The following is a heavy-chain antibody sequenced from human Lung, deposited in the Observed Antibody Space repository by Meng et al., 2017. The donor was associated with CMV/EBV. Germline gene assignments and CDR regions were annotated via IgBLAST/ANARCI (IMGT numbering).Heavy chain of an antibody. V-gene: IGHV1-2*02. D-gene: IGHD7-27*01. CDR2: IHPHRGDT. Sequence: SVXVSCKASGYTFTAHYFHWVRQAPGQGLEWMGWIHPHRGDTNYAQQFQGRVTLTRDTSINTGYMELTRLTSDDTAVYYCARDNNWGLDYWGQGTLVTVSS. J-gene: IGHJ4*02. CDR3: ARDNNWGLDY. CDR1: GYTFTAHY.